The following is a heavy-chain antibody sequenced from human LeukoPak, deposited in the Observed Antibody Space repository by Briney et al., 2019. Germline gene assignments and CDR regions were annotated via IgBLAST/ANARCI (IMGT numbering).Heavy chain of an antibody. CDR2: INSSSSYI. CDR1: GFTFSSYS. Sequence: GGSLRLSCAASGFTFSSYSMNWVRQAPGKGLEWVSSINSSSSYIYYADSVKGRFTISRDNAKNSLYLQMNSLRAEDTAVYYCARVSSPAVVPAAISNGMDVWGQGTTVTVSS. J-gene: IGHJ6*02. D-gene: IGHD2-2*01. V-gene: IGHV3-21*01. CDR3: ARVSSPAVVPAAISNGMDV.